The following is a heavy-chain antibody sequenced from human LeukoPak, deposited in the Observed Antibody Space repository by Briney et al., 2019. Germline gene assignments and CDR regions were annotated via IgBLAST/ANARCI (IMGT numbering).Heavy chain of an antibody. D-gene: IGHD1/OR15-1a*01. J-gene: IGHJ5*02. CDR1: GYTFTSYG. V-gene: IGHV1-18*01. Sequence: ASVKVSCKASGYTFTSYGINWVRQAPGQGLEWMGWISAYNGDTNYAQKLQGRVTMTRNTSISTAYMDLRWLTSDDTATYYCAKQHEAWFDPWGQGTLVTVSS. CDR2: ISAYNGDT. CDR3: AKQHEAWFDP.